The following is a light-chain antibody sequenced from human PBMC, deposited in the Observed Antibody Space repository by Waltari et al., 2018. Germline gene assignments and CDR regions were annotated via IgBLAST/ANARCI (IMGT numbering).Light chain of an antibody. CDR2: DAS. CDR1: QSVGPY. J-gene: IGKJ2*01. V-gene: IGKV3-11*01. CDR3: QQRSSWTPHT. Sequence: IVLSHSPATLSLSLGETATLACRARQSVGPYLAWYQQRPGQAPRLLIYDASNRATGIPDRIRGSGSGTDFTLTISSLEPEDFALYYCQQRSSWTPHTFGQGARLEIK.